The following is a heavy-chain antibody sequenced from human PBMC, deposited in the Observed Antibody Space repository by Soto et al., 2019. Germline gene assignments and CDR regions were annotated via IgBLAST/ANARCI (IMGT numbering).Heavy chain of an antibody. CDR1: GFSFSSYA. V-gene: IGHV3-23*04. Sequence: EVQLVESGGGLVQPGGSLRLSCVASGFSFSSYAMSWVRQAPGKGLEWVSVISGSDGSTYYADSVKGRFTISRDNSKSTLYLQMNSLRAEDTAVYYCAKDRERDAWYEDYWGQGTLVTVSS. J-gene: IGHJ4*02. CDR2: ISGSDGST. D-gene: IGHD6-13*01. CDR3: AKDRERDAWYEDY.